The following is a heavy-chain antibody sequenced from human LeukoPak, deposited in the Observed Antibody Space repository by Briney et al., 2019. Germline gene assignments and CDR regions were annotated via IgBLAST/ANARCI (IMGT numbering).Heavy chain of an antibody. V-gene: IGHV3-20*04. CDR2: INWNGGST. J-gene: IGHJ6*03. CDR1: GFTFDDYG. Sequence: TGGSLRLSCAASGFTFDDYGMSWVRQAPGKGLEWVSGINWNGGSTGYADSVKGRFTISRDNAKNSLYLQMNSLRAEDTALYYCSRVDCGGDCYYYYYYMDVWGKGTTVTVSS. D-gene: IGHD2-21*02. CDR3: SRVDCGGDCYYYYYYMDV.